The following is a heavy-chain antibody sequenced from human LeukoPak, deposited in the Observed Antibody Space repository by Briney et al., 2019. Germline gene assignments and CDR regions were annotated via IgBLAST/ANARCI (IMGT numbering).Heavy chain of an antibody. CDR3: ARGGSYYYDSSGQFDY. V-gene: IGHV1-69*13. J-gene: IGHJ4*02. CDR2: IIPIFGTA. Sequence: SVKVSCKASGGTFSSYAISWVRQAPGQGLEWMGGIIPIFGTANYAQKFQGRVTVTADESTSTAYMELSSLRSEDTAVYYCARGGSYYYDSSGQFDYWGQGTLVTVSS. CDR1: GGTFSSYA. D-gene: IGHD3-22*01.